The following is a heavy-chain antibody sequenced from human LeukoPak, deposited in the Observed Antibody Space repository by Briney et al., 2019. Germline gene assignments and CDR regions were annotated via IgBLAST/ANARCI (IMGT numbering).Heavy chain of an antibody. V-gene: IGHV1-24*01. Sequence: GASVKVSCKISGSTLKEFSMHWVRQAPGKGLEWMGGFDPENVETVYPQKFQDRVSMAEDRSTDTAYMEPSSLTSDDTAVYYCATTPASYDGSGYWFDNWGQGTLVTVSS. CDR3: ATTPASYDGSGYWFDN. CDR2: FDPENVET. J-gene: IGHJ4*02. CDR1: GSTLKEFS. D-gene: IGHD3-22*01.